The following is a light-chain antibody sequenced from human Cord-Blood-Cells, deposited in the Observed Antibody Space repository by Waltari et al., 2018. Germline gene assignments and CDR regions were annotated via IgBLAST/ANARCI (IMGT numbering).Light chain of an antibody. CDR3: CSDAGSSTWV. CDR1: SSDVGSYNL. Sequence: QSALTQPASVSGSPGQSITISCTGTSSDVGSYNLVSWYQQHPGKAPKLMLYEGSKRPSVVSNRFAVSKSGNTASLTISGLQAEDEADYYCCSDAGSSTWVFGGGTKLTVL. CDR2: EGS. J-gene: IGLJ3*02. V-gene: IGLV2-23*01.